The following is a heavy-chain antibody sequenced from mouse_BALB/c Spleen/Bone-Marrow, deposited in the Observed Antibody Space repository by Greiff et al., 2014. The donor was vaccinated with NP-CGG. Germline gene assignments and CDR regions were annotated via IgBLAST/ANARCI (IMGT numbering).Heavy chain of an antibody. Sequence: QVQLQQSGAELAKPGASVKMSCKASGYTFTNYWMHWVKQRPGQGLEWVGYINPSTGYTEYNQKFKDKTTLTADKSSSTAYMQQNSLTSEDSAVYHCGRLKNYEFVYWGQGTLVTVSA. J-gene: IGHJ3*01. V-gene: IGHV1-7*01. CDR2: INPSTGYT. D-gene: IGHD2-3*01. CDR3: GRLKNYEFVY. CDR1: GYTFTNYW.